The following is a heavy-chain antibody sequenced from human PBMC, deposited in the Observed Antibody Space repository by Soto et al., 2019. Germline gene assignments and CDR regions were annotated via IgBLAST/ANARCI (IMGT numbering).Heavy chain of an antibody. CDR2: IRSKAYGGTT. CDR1: GFTFGDYA. J-gene: IGHJ4*02. V-gene: IGHV3-49*03. Sequence: GGSLRLSCTASGFTFGDYAMSWFRQAPGKGLEWVGFIRSKAYGGTTEYAASVKGRFTISRDDSKSIAYLQMNSLKTEDTAVYYCTRASGTVPKNTYIVGATAPQNWGQGTLVTVSS. CDR3: TRASGTVPKNTYIVGATAPQN. D-gene: IGHD1-26*01.